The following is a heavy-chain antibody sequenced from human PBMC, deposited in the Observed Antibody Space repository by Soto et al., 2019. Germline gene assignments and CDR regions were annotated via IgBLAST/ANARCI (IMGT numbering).Heavy chain of an antibody. CDR3: AKIFPKYCTNGVCLDYYYYYGMDV. CDR2: ISGSGGST. D-gene: IGHD2-8*01. V-gene: IGHV3-23*01. Sequence: PGGSLRLSCAASGFTFSSYAMSWVRQAPGKRLEWVSAISGSGGSTYYADSVKGRFTISRDNSKNTLYLQMNSLRAEDTAVYYCAKIFPKYCTNGVCLDYYYYYGMDVWGQGTTVTVSS. J-gene: IGHJ6*02. CDR1: GFTFSSYA.